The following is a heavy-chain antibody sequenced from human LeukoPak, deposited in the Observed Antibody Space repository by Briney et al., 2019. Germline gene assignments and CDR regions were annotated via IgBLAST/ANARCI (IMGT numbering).Heavy chain of an antibody. CDR1: GGSISSYY. Sequence: PSETLSLTCTVSGGSISSYYWSWIRQPPGKGLEWIGEINHSGSTNYNPPLKSRVTISVDTSKNQFSLKLSSVTAADTAVYYCARDSALYYYDSSGHTPGAFDIWGQGTMVTVSS. CDR3: ARDSALYYYDSSGHTPGAFDI. V-gene: IGHV4-59*01. J-gene: IGHJ3*02. D-gene: IGHD3-22*01. CDR2: INHSGST.